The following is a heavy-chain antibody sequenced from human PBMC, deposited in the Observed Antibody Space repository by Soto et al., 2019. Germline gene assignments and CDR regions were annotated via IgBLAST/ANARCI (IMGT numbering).Heavy chain of an antibody. D-gene: IGHD3-22*01. Sequence: ASVKVSCKVSGYTLTELSMHWVRQAPGKGLEWMGGFDPEGGETIYAQKFQGRVTMTEDTSTDTAYMELSSLRSEDTAVYYCATLDYDSSGPIDYWGQGTLVTVSS. CDR1: GYTLTELS. V-gene: IGHV1-24*01. J-gene: IGHJ4*02. CDR3: ATLDYDSSGPIDY. CDR2: FDPEGGET.